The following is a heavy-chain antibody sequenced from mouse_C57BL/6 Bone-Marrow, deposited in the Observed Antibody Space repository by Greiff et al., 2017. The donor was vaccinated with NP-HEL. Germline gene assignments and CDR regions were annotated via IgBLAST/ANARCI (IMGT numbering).Heavy chain of an antibody. Sequence: QVQLQQPGAELVRPGTSVKLSCKASGYTFTSYWMHWVKQRPGQGLAWIGVIDPSDSYTNYNQKFKGKATLTVDTSSSTAYMQLSSLTSEDSAVYYCAIYDYDSYWGQGTLVTVSA. D-gene: IGHD2-4*01. CDR1: GYTFTSYW. V-gene: IGHV1-59*01. CDR3: AIYDYDSY. J-gene: IGHJ3*01. CDR2: IDPSDSYT.